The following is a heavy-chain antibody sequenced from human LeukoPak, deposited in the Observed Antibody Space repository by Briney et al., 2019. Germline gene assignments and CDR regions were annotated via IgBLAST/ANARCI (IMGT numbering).Heavy chain of an antibody. V-gene: IGHV4-4*02. CDR3: ARAILDTAMVGGARHWDPPLRQYYYYYGMDV. Sequence: SETLSLTCAVSGGSISTSNWWSWVRQPPGKGLEWIGEIYHSGSTNYNPSLKSRVTISVDKSKNQFSLKLSAVTAADTAVYYCARAILDTAMVGGARHWDPPLRQYYYYYGMDVWGQGTTVTVSS. CDR2: IYHSGST. CDR1: GGSISTSNW. D-gene: IGHD5-18*01. J-gene: IGHJ6*02.